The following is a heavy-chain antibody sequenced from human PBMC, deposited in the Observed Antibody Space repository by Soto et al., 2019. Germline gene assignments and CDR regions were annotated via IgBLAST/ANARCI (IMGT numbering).Heavy chain of an antibody. CDR1: AFTFNTYA. CDR2: ISVSGGGT. D-gene: IGHD1-26*01. Sequence: EVQLLESGGDLVQPGGSLRLSCAASAFTFNTYAMGWVRQAPGKGLEWVSAISVSGGGTYYADSVKGRFTISRDTSKNTLYLQMNSLRADDTAVYYCAKSGGASPYYFDYWGRGTLVTVSS. CDR3: AKSGGASPYYFDY. J-gene: IGHJ4*02. V-gene: IGHV3-23*01.